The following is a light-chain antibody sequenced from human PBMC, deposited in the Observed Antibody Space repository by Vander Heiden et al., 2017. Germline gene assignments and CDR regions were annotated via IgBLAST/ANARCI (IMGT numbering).Light chain of an antibody. CDR1: SSNIGAGYH. Sequence: QSVLTQPPSVSGAPGPTVTISCTGSSSNIGAGYHVHWYQQLPGTAPKLLIYGNNNRPSGVPDRFSDSKSGTSASLGITGLQAEDEADYYCQSYDNSLSGSYVFGTGTKVTVI. J-gene: IGLJ1*01. CDR3: QSYDNSLSGSYV. CDR2: GNN. V-gene: IGLV1-40*01.